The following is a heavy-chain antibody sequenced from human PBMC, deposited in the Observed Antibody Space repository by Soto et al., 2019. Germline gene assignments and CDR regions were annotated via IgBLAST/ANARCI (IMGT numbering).Heavy chain of an antibody. V-gene: IGHV4-61*01. J-gene: IGHJ2*01. CDR3: ARDSESYRSYWYFDL. CDR2: IYYSGST. CDR1: GGSVSSGSYY. Sequence: QVQLQESGPGLVKPSETLSLTCTVSGGSVSSGSYYWSWIRQPPGKGLEWIGYIYYSGSTNYNPSLKSRDTISVDTSKNQFSLKLSSVTAADTAVYYCARDSESYRSYWYFDLWGRGTLVTVSS. D-gene: IGHD1-26*01.